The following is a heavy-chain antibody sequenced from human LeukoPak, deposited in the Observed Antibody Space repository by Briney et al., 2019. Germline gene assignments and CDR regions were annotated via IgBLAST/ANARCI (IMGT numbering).Heavy chain of an antibody. D-gene: IGHD6-19*01. Sequence: SVKVSCKASGYTFTSYDINWVRQAPGQGLEWMGRIIPIFGTANYAQKFQGRVTITTDESTSTAYMELSSLRSEDTAVYYCARSHSGWYQLGDYWGQGTLVTVSS. CDR3: ARSHSGWYQLGDY. V-gene: IGHV1-69*05. CDR1: GYTFTSYD. CDR2: IIPIFGTA. J-gene: IGHJ4*02.